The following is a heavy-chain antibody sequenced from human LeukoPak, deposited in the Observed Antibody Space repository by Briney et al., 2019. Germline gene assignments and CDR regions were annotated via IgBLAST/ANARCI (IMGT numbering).Heavy chain of an antibody. CDR3: ARDEPLHYYDSSGSQYYFDY. J-gene: IGHJ4*02. Sequence: GGSLRLSCAASGFTFSDYYMSWIRQAPGKGLEWVSYISSSGTTIYYADSVKGRFTISRDNAKNSLYLQMNSLRAEDTAVYYCARDEPLHYYDSSGSQYYFDYWGQGTLVTVSS. CDR1: GFTFSDYY. V-gene: IGHV3-11*04. D-gene: IGHD3-22*01. CDR2: ISSSGTTI.